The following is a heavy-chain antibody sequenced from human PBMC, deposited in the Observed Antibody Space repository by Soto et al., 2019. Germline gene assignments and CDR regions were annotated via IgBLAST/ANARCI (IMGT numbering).Heavy chain of an antibody. J-gene: IGHJ6*02. CDR1: GYSFTRYW. D-gene: IGHD3-10*01. CDR2: IYPGDSDT. CDR3: ARQDQGKYYYGSGSYSDGMDV. V-gene: IGHV5-51*01. Sequence: PGESLKISCTGSGYSFTRYWIGWVRQMPGKGLEWMGIIYPGDSDTRYSPSFQGQVTISADKSISTAYLQWSSLKASDTAMYYCARQDQGKYYYGSGSYSDGMDVWGQGTTVTVSS.